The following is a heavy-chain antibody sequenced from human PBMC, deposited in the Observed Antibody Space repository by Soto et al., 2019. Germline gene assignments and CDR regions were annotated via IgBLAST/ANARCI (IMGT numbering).Heavy chain of an antibody. D-gene: IGHD3-22*01. CDR1: GFTFSSYE. CDR3: TRDPSSGRRDWYFDL. Sequence: QPGGSLRLSCAASGFTFSSYEMNWVRQAPGKGLDWVSYISTSGSTIYYADSVKGRFTISRDNAKNSLYLQMNSLRAEDTAVYYCTRDPSSGRRDWYFDLWGRGTLVTVSS. J-gene: IGHJ2*01. V-gene: IGHV3-48*03. CDR2: ISTSGSTI.